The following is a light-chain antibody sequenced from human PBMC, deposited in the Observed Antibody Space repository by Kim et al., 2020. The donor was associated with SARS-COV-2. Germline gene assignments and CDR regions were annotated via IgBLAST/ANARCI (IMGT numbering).Light chain of an antibody. Sequence: AVGKTVRITCQADSLRSYYASWYQQKPGQAPVLVSYGKNNRPSGIPDRFSGSSSGNTASLTITGAQAEDEADYYCNSRDSSGNHLVFGGGTKLTVL. V-gene: IGLV3-19*01. CDR1: SLRSYY. CDR3: NSRDSSGNHLV. CDR2: GKN. J-gene: IGLJ2*01.